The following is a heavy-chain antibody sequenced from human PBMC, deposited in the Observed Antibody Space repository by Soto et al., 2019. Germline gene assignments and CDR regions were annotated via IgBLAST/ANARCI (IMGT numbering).Heavy chain of an antibody. J-gene: IGHJ5*02. CDR2: IYPGDSDT. CDR3: DGNQNASWSGYFRRGWFDT. D-gene: IGHD6-25*01. V-gene: IGHV5-51*01. Sequence: PGESLKISCKGSGDSFSNYWIAWVRQMPGKGLEWMGIIYPGDSDTRYSPSFQGQVTISADTSINTVYLQWSSLKASDTAMYYCDGNQNASWSGYFRRGWFDTWGQGTLVTVSS. CDR1: GDSFSNYW.